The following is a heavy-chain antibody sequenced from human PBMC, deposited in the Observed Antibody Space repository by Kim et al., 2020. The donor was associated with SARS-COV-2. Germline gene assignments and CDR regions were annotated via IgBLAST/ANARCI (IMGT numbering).Heavy chain of an antibody. V-gene: IGHV3-66*01. Sequence: GGSLRLSCAASGFTVSSNYMSWVRQAPGKGLEWVSVIYSGGSTYYADSVKGRFTISRDNSKNTLYLQMNSLRAEDTAVYYCARDRLGSGDFWSGYYWPNPMDVWGKGTTVTVSS. CDR3: ARDRLGSGDFWSGYYWPNPMDV. CDR2: IYSGGST. J-gene: IGHJ6*03. D-gene: IGHD3-3*01. CDR1: GFTVSSNY.